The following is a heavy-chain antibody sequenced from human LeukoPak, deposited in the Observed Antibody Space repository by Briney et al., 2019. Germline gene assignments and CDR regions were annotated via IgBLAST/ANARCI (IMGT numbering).Heavy chain of an antibody. V-gene: IGHV3-21*01. Sequence: PGGTLRLFCAACGFSFSTHTMIGVRRAPAKGREWVSSISARSSDIYYADSAKDRLTISRDNDKNSVYLQMDSLRADDTAVFYCASNFWTRRNFEYWGQGTLVTVSS. D-gene: IGHD3/OR15-3a*01. CDR3: ASNFWTRRNFEY. CDR1: GFSFSTHT. CDR2: ISARSSDI. J-gene: IGHJ4*02.